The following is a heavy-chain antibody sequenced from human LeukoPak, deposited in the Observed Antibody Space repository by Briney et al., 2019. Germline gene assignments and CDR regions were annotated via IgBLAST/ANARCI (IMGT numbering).Heavy chain of an antibody. D-gene: IGHD3-16*01. CDR2: ISGSGGST. J-gene: IGHJ3*02. CDR3: AKVRDYVWGSYAFDI. V-gene: IGHV3-23*01. CDR1: GFTFSSYA. Sequence: GGSLRLSCAASGFTFSSYAMSWVRQAPGKGLEWVSAISGSGGSTYHADSVKGRFTISRDNSKNTLYLQMNSLRAEDTAVYYCAKVRDYVWGSYAFDIWGQGTMVTVSS.